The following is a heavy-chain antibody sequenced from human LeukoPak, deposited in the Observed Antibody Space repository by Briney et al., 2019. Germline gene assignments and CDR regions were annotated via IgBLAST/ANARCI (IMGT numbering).Heavy chain of an antibody. D-gene: IGHD3-3*01. V-gene: IGHV3-21*01. J-gene: IGHJ3*02. CDR3: ARLSPFGVAKLVVHDAFDI. CDR2: ISSSSSYI. CDR1: GFTFSSYS. Sequence: GGSLRLSCAASGFTFSSYSMNWVRQAPGKGLEWVSSISSSSSYIYYADSVKGRFTISRDNAKNSLYLQMNSLRAEDTAVYYCARLSPFGVAKLVVHDAFDIWGQGTMVTVSS.